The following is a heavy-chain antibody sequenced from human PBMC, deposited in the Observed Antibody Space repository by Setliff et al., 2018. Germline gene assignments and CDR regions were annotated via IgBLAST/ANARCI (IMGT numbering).Heavy chain of an antibody. D-gene: IGHD3-3*01. J-gene: IGHJ6*02. CDR2: IIPIFGTA. V-gene: IGHV1-69*06. Sequence: ASVKVSCKASGGTFSSYAISWVRQAPGQGLEWMGRIIPIFGTANYAQKFQGRVTITADKSTSTAYMELSSLRSEDTAVYYCARDTFGRGLNYYYYYDMDVWGQGTTVTV. CDR1: GGTFSSYA. CDR3: ARDTFGRGLNYYYYYDMDV.